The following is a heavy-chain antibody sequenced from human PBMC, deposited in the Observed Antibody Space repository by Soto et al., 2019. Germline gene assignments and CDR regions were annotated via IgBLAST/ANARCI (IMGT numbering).Heavy chain of an antibody. V-gene: IGHV3-23*01. D-gene: IGHD3-22*01. J-gene: IGHJ3*02. CDR2: ISGSGDLT. Sequence: EVQLLESGGGLVQPGGSLRLSCAASGFTSSNYAMSWVRQAPGRGLEWVSGISGSGDLTYYADSVKGRFTICRDNSENMVYLQMNSLRAEDTAVYYCAKDRTITMIVVPHAFDIWGQGTMVTVSS. CDR1: GFTSSNYA. CDR3: AKDRTITMIVVPHAFDI.